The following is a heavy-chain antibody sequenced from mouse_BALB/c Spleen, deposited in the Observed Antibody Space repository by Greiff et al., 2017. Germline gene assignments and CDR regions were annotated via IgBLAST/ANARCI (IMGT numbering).Heavy chain of an antibody. V-gene: IGHV3-2*02. CDR1: GYSITSDYA. CDR3: AVGYYAMDY. J-gene: IGHJ4*01. Sequence: EVQGVESGPGLVKPSQSLSLTCTVTGYSITSDYAWNWIRQFPGNKLEWMGYISYSGSTSYNPSLKSRISITRDTSKNQFFLQLNSVTTEDTATYYCAVGYYAMDYWGQGTSVTVSS. CDR2: ISYSGST.